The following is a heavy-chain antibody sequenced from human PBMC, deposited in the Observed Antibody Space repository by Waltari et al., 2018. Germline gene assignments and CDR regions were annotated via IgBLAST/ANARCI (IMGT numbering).Heavy chain of an antibody. CDR2: ISSSSSYI. D-gene: IGHD3-10*01. J-gene: IGHJ4*02. Sequence: EVQLVESGGGLVKPGGSLRLSCAASGFTFSSYSMNWVRQAPGKGLEWVSSISSSSSYINYADSVKGRFTISRDNAKNSLDLKMNSLRAEDTAVYYCARSPRVTMVRGNYWGQGTLVTVSS. CDR1: GFTFSSYS. V-gene: IGHV3-21*01. CDR3: ARSPRVTMVRGNY.